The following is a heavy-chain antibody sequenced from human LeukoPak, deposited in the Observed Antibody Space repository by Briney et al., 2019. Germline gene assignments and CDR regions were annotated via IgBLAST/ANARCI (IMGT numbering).Heavy chain of an antibody. CDR1: GLTVSDYY. J-gene: IGHJ3*01. Sequence: GGSLRLSCAASGLTVSDYYMNWIRQAPGKGLEWVSYISRSGTTIYYADSVKGRFTISRDNAKNTLYLQMNSLRAEDTAVYYCARGLTIFGVVNDAFDFWGQGTMVTVSS. CDR2: ISRSGTTI. CDR3: ARGLTIFGVVNDAFDF. D-gene: IGHD3-3*01. V-gene: IGHV3-11*04.